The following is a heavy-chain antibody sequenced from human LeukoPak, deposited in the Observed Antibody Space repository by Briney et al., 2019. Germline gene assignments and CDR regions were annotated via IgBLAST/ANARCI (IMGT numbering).Heavy chain of an antibody. J-gene: IGHJ4*02. D-gene: IGHD1-26*01. Sequence: PGGSLRLSCAASGFTFSSYAMSWVRQAPGKGLEWVSAISGSGGSTYYADSVKGRFTISRDNSKNTLYLQMNSLRAEDTAVYYWAEEVGWAPREAAHHWGQGTLVTVSS. CDR2: ISGSGGST. CDR1: GFTFSSYA. CDR3: AEEVGWAPREAAHH. V-gene: IGHV3-23*01.